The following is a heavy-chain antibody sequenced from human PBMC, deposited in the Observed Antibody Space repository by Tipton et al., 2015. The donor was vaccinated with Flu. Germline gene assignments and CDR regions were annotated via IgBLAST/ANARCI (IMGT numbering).Heavy chain of an antibody. D-gene: IGHD4-11*01. CDR1: GDSIGSPYY. CDR3: ARRDYSNYVSEPRNWFDP. CDR2: IHRSGSA. Sequence: TLSLTCSVSGDSIGSPYYWAWIRQPPGKGLEWIGNIHRSGSAYYNPSLQSRVTMSVVESKIQFSLRLTSVTAADTAVYWCARRDYSNYVSEPRNWFDPWGQGILVTVSS. V-gene: IGHV4-38-2*01. J-gene: IGHJ5*02.